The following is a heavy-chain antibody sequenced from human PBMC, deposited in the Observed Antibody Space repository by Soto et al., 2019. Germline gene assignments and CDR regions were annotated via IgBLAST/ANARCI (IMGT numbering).Heavy chain of an antibody. CDR2: IYYSGSA. CDR1: GGSISSSDYY. V-gene: IGHV4-39*01. Sequence: QLQLQESGPGLVKPSETLSLTCTVSGGSISSSDYYWGWIRQPPGKGLEWIGNIYYSGSASYNPSLKSRVTISVDTSKNQVSXXLXXVXXAXXAXXXXXXXXXXXGFDYWGQGTLVTVSS. CDR3: XXXXXXXGFDY. J-gene: IGHJ4*02.